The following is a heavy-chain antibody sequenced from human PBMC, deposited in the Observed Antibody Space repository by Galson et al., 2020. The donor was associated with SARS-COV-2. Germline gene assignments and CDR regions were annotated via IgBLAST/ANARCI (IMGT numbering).Heavy chain of an antibody. D-gene: IGHD3-22*01. J-gene: IGHJ4*02. Sequence: PSPTLSPTCTVSGGSISSGDYYWGWIRPPPGKGLEWIGYIYYSGSTYYNPSLKSRVTISVDTSKNQFSLKLSSVTAADTAVYYCARRRPYDSSGYDYWGQGTLVTVSS. CDR3: ARRRPYDSSGYDY. CDR1: GGSISSGDYY. CDR2: IYYSGST. V-gene: IGHV4-30-4*01.